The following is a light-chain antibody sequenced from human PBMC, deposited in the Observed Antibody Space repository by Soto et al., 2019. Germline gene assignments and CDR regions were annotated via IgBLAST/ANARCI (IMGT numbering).Light chain of an antibody. CDR3: QQYGGAPRT. Sequence: IVLTQSPATLSLSPGERATLSCRASQSVSSSLAWYQQKPGQAPRLLIYGASSRATGIPDRCSGSGSGTDFTLAIRRLEPEEFALYYCQQYGGAPRTFGQGTKVEIK. CDR1: QSVSSS. J-gene: IGKJ1*01. V-gene: IGKV3-20*01. CDR2: GAS.